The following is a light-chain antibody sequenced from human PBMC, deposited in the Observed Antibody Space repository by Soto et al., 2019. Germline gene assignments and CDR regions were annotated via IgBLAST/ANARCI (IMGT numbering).Light chain of an antibody. CDR3: AAWDDSLNGPV. CDR1: SSNIGNNA. J-gene: IGLJ2*01. V-gene: IGLV1-36*01. CDR2: YDD. Sequence: QPVLTQPPSVSAAPRQRVTISCSGSSSNIGNNAVNWYQQLPGKAPRLLIYYDDLVPSGVSDRFSGSRSGTSASLAIRGLQSEDEADYYCAAWDDSLNGPVFGGGTKLTVL.